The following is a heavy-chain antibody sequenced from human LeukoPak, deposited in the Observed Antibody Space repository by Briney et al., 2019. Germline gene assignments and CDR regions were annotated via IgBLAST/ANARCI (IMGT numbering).Heavy chain of an antibody. CDR1: GGSFSGYY. CDR2: INHSGST. V-gene: IGHV4-34*01. Sequence: KTSETLSLTCAVYGGSFSGYYWSWIRQPPGKGLEWIGEINHSGSTNYNPSLKSRVTISVDTSKNQFSLKLSSVTAADTAVYYCARVNDVVVPASSTRVGWFDPWGQGTLVTVSS. D-gene: IGHD2-2*01. CDR3: ARVNDVVVPASSTRVGWFDP. J-gene: IGHJ5*02.